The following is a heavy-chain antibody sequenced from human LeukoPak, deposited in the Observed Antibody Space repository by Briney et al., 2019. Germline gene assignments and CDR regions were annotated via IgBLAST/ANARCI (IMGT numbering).Heavy chain of an antibody. J-gene: IGHJ5*02. V-gene: IGHV5-51*01. CDR1: RYIFSSYW. Sequence: ECLKISCKGSRYIFSSYWIGWVRQLPGKGLEWMGIIYPGDCDTRYSPSFQGHVTISADKSISTAYLQWSSLKASDTAMYYCARQHELLNWFDPWGQGTLVTVSS. D-gene: IGHD1-26*01. CDR3: ARQHELLNWFDP. CDR2: IYPGDCDT.